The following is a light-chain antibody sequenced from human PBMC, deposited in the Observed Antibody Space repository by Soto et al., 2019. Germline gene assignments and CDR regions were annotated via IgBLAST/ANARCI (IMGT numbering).Light chain of an antibody. CDR2: DAA. Sequence: QMTQSPSSLSASLGDTVTITCRASQTISNYLNWYQQKPGKAPKLLITDAATLEAGVPSRFSGSGSGTDFTFTISSLQPEDIATYFCLQHDNVPTFGLGTKLEVK. CDR1: QTISNY. V-gene: IGKV1-33*01. CDR3: LQHDNVPT. J-gene: IGKJ2*01.